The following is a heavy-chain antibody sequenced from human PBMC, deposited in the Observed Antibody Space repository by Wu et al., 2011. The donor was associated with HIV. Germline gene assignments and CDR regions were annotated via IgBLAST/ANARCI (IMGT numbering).Heavy chain of an antibody. CDR3: AIRNTSSAWYFDL. Sequence: QVQLVQSGAEVKKPGASVKVSCKASGYTFTGYYMHWVRQAPGQGLEWMGWVNPNSGGTNYAQKFQGRVTMTRDTSINTAYMELSRLRSDDTAMYYCAIRNTSSAWYFDLWGRGSLVTVSS. CDR1: GYTFTGYY. J-gene: IGHJ2*01. V-gene: IGHV1-2*02. D-gene: IGHD6-6*01. CDR2: VNPNSGGT.